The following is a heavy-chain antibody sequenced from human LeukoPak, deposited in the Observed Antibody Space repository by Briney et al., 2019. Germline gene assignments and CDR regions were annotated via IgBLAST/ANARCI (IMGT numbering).Heavy chain of an antibody. D-gene: IGHD2-2*03. V-gene: IGHV5-51*01. CDR1: GYSFPTYW. Sequence: GESLKISCKGSGYSFPTYWIAWVRQMPGKGLEWMGIIYPDESNTRYSPSFQGQVTISADKSISTAYLQWSSLKASDTAMYYCARPPSRGYSSSFEYWGQGTLVTVSS. CDR2: IYPDESNT. J-gene: IGHJ4*02. CDR3: ARPPSRGYSSSFEY.